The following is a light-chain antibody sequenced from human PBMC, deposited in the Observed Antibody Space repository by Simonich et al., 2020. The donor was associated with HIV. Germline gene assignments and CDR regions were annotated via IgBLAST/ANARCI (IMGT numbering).Light chain of an antibody. CDR2: DDN. J-gene: IGLJ2*01. CDR3: QVWDSSSDHPV. V-gene: IGLV3-21*03. CDR1: NIGSES. Sequence: SHVLTQPPSVSVAPGKTARITCGGKNIGSESVHWYQQKAGQAPGMVVYDDNDRPSGIPERVSGSNAGNTATLSISRVEAGDEADYYCQVWDSSSDHPVFGGGTKLTVL.